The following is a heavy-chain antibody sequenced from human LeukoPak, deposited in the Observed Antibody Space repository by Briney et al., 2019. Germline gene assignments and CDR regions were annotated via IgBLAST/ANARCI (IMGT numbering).Heavy chain of an antibody. CDR3: ARDCSSTSCYANWFDP. D-gene: IGHD2-2*01. CDR2: IYHSGST. Sequence: SETLSLTCTVSGYCISSGYYWGWIRQPPGKGLEWIGSIYHSGSTYYNPSLKSRVTISVDTSKNQFSLKLSSVTAADTAVYYCARDCSSTSCYANWFDPWGQGTLVTVSS. V-gene: IGHV4-38-2*02. CDR1: GYCISSGYY. J-gene: IGHJ5*02.